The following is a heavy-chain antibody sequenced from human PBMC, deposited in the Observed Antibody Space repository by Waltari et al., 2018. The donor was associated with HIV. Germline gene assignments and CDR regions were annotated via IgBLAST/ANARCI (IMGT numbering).Heavy chain of an antibody. J-gene: IGHJ4*02. D-gene: IGHD2-15*01. CDR2: LNSDGSSR. Sequence: VQLVESGGGSIKTGGSLRLPCKASGFSVSNNWMAWVSTGPGKGLVCVARLNSDGSSRNYADAVKGRFVISRDNARNTVYLQLNSLRVEDTAMYFCARASHYIEFSTFDGDYYFDVWGRGTRVAVSS. CDR3: ARASHYIEFSTFDGDYYFDV. CDR1: GFSVSNNW. V-gene: IGHV3-74*01.